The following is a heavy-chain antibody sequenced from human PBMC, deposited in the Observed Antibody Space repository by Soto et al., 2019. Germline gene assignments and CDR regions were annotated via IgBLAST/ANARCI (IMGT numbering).Heavy chain of an antibody. CDR3: ARAQGGDSSGWYRVIRFDY. Sequence: GGSLRLSCAASGFTFSSYAMHWVRQAPGKGLEWVAVISYDGSNKYYADSVKGRFTISRDNSKNTLYLQMNSLRAEDTAVYYCARAQGGDSSGWYRVIRFDYWGQGTLVTVSS. CDR2: ISYDGSNK. J-gene: IGHJ4*02. CDR1: GFTFSSYA. V-gene: IGHV3-30-3*01. D-gene: IGHD6-19*01.